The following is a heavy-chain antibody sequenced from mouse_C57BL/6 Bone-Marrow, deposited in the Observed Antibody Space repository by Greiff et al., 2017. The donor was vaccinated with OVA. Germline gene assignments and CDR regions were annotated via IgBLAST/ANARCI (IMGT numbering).Heavy chain of an antibody. Sequence: EVKLVESGGDSVKPGGSLKLSCAASGFTFSSYGMSWVRQTPDKRLEWVATISSGGSYTYYPDSVKGRFTISRDNAKNTLYLQMSSLKSEDTAMYYCARQDYGSSHYFDYWGQGTTLTVSS. CDR2: ISSGGSYT. CDR1: GFTFSSYG. D-gene: IGHD1-1*01. J-gene: IGHJ2*01. V-gene: IGHV5-6*02. CDR3: ARQDYGSSHYFDY.